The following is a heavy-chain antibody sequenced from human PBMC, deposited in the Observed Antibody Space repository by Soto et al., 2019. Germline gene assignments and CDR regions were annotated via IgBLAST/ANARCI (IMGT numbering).Heavy chain of an antibody. CDR2: ISYDGSDK. J-gene: IGHJ4*02. Sequence: GGSLRLSCAASGFTFSSDGMHWVRQAPGKGLEWGAVISYDGSDKYYADSVKGRFTISRDDSKNTLYLQMNSLRDEDTAVYYCAKDRSTTWSFDYWGQGTLVTVSS. V-gene: IGHV3-30*18. CDR3: AKDRSTTWSFDY. D-gene: IGHD6-13*01. CDR1: GFTFSSDG.